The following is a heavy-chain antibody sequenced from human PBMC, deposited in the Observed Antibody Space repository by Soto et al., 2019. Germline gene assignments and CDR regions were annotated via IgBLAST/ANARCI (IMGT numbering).Heavy chain of an antibody. J-gene: IGHJ4*02. CDR3: AKSPGGVATMDPIEY. D-gene: IGHD5-12*01. CDR1: GFNFRSYA. CDR2: LSYDGADK. Sequence: PGASLRLSCEASGFNFRSYAMHWVRQAPGKGLEWVAVLSYDGADKYYADSVKGRFTVSRDNSKNTLSLQMNNLIAADTAVYYCAKSPGGVATMDPIEYWGQGT. V-gene: IGHV3-30-3*01.